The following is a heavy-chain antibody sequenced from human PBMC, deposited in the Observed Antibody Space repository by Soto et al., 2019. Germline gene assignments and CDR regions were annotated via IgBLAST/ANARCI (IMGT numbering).Heavy chain of an antibody. V-gene: IGHV5-51*01. D-gene: IGHD2-2*01. CDR2: IYPGDPDT. CDR3: ARLDIVVVPAAIRSLAWFDP. J-gene: IGHJ5*02. Sequence: GESLKISCKGSGYSFTIYWIGWVRQMPGKGLEWMGIIYPGDPDTRYSPSFQGQVTISADKSISTAYLQWSSLKASDTAMYYCARLDIVVVPAAIRSLAWFDPWGQGTLVTVSS. CDR1: GYSFTIYW.